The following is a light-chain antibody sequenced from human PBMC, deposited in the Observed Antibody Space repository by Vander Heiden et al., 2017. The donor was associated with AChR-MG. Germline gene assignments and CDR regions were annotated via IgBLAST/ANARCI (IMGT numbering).Light chain of an antibody. CDR1: QSVSSSY. CDR2: GAS. CDR3: QQYGSSLSIT. J-gene: IGKJ5*01. Sequence: ELVLTQSPGTLSLSPAERATLSCRASQSVSSSYLAWYQQKPGQAPRLLIYGASSRAAGIPHRFSGSGSGTDFTITISRREPEDFAVYYCQQYGSSLSITFGQGTRLEIK. V-gene: IGKV3-20*01.